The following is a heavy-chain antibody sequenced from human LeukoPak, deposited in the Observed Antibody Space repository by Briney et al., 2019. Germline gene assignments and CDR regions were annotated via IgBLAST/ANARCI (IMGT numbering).Heavy chain of an antibody. CDR2: ISGRGGST. V-gene: IGHV3-23*01. D-gene: IGHD6-13*01. CDR1: GFTFSSYA. Sequence: ESGGSLRLSCAASGFTFSSYAMSWVRQAPGKGLEWVSAISGRGGSTYYADSVKGRFTISRDNSKNTLYLQMNSLRAEDTAVYYCAKEWGPTIIGQQPAYWGQGTLVTVSS. CDR3: AKEWGPTIIGQQPAY. J-gene: IGHJ4*02.